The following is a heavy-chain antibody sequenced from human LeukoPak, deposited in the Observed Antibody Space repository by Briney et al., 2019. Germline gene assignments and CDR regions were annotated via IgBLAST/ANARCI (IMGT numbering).Heavy chain of an antibody. J-gene: IGHJ6*03. Sequence: GGSLRLSCAASGFTFSSYAMHWVRQAPGKGLEWVAVISYDGSNKYYADSVKGRFTISRDNSKNTLYLQMNSLRAEDTAVYYCANSHYYYYYMDVWGKGTTVTVSS. CDR2: ISYDGSNK. V-gene: IGHV3-30*04. CDR1: GFTFSSYA. D-gene: IGHD2-21*01. CDR3: ANSHYYYYYMDV.